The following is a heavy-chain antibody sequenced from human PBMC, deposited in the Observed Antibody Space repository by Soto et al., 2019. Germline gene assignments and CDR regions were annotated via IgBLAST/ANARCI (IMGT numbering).Heavy chain of an antibody. CDR2: IWYDGSNK. Sequence: GGSLRLSCAASGFTFSSYGMHWVRQAPGKGLEWVAVIWYDGSNKYYADSVKGRFTISRDNSKNTLYLQMNSLRAEDTAVYYCARLYDSSGYQSGGFDYWGQGTLVTVSS. CDR3: ARLYDSSGYQSGGFDY. D-gene: IGHD3-22*01. J-gene: IGHJ4*02. V-gene: IGHV3-33*01. CDR1: GFTFSSYG.